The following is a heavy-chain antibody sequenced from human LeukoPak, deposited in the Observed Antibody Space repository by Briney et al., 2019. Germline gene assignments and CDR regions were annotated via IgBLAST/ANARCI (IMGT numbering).Heavy chain of an antibody. Sequence: SETLSLTCTVSGGSISSGTYYGVWIRQPPGKGLEWIGSVYYSGNTYYNPSLKSRVTISADTSKNQFSLKLSSVTAADTAVYYCASSPSVAAGTRVVFYFDYWGQGTLVTVSS. D-gene: IGHD6-13*01. V-gene: IGHV4-39*01. CDR3: ASSPSVAAGTRVVFYFDY. CDR2: VYYSGNT. CDR1: GGSISSGTYY. J-gene: IGHJ4*02.